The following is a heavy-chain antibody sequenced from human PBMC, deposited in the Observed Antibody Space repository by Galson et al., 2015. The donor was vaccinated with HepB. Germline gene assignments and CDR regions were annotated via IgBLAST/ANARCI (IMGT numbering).Heavy chain of an antibody. J-gene: IGHJ6*02. CDR2: IDWEDDK. V-gene: IGHV2-70*11. Sequence: PALVKPTQTLTLTCTFSGFSLTTSGMCVSWIRQPPGKALEWLGRIDWEDDKYYSTSLKTRLIISQDTSKNQVVLTMTNMDPVDTATYYCARVLWYYSGSRGERDYGMDVWGQGTTVTVSS. CDR1: GFSLTTSGMC. D-gene: IGHD3-22*01. CDR3: ARVLWYYSGSRGERDYGMDV.